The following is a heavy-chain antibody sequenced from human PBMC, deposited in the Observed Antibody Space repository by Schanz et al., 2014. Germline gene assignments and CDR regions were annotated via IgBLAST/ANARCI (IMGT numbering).Heavy chain of an antibody. CDR1: GFTFSDSW. J-gene: IGHJ6*02. V-gene: IGHV3-74*01. Sequence: EVQLVESGGGLVQPGGSLRLSCAASGFTFSDSWMHWVRQAPGKGLVWVSRTSNDGSFTTFADSVRGRFTISRDNAKNSLFLQMNSLRAEDTAKYYCARGNYGMDVWGQGTTVTVSS. CDR2: TSNDGSFT. CDR3: ARGNYGMDV.